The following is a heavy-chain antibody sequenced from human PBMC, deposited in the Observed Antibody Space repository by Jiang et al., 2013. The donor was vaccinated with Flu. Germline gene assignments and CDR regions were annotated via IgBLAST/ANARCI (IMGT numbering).Heavy chain of an antibody. V-gene: IGHV6-1*01. CDR2: TYYRSKWYN. Sequence: QTLSLTCAISGDSVSSNSAAWNWIRQSPSRGLEWLGRTYYRSKWYNDYAVSVKSRITINPDTSKNQFSLQLNSVTPEDTAVYYCARVYESSSSGKEYYYYGMDVWGQGTTVTVSS. CDR3: ARVYESSSSGKEYYYYGMDV. D-gene: IGHD6-6*01. CDR1: GDSVSSNSAA. J-gene: IGHJ6*02.